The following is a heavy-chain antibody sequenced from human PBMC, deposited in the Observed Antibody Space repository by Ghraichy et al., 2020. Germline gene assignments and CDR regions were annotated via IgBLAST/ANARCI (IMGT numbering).Heavy chain of an antibody. V-gene: IGHV3-33*01. CDR2: IWYDGSNK. D-gene: IGHD2-15*01. J-gene: IGHJ6*02. CDR1: GFTFSSYG. CDR3: AREGYCSGGSCHDYYYYGMDV. Sequence: GESLNISCAASGFTFSSYGMHWVRQAPGKGLEWVAVIWYDGSNKYYADSVKGRFTISRDNSKNTLYLQMNSLRAEDTAVYYCAREGYCSGGSCHDYYYYGMDVWGQGTTVTVSS.